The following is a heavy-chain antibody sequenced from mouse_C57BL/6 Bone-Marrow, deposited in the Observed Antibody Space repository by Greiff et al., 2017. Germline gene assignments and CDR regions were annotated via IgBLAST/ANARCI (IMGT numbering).Heavy chain of an antibody. Sequence: QVQLQQPGTELVKPGASVKLSCKASGYTFTSYWMHWVKQRPGQGLEWIGNINPSNGGTNYNEKFKSKATLTVDKSSSTAYTQLSSLTSEDSAVYYCARSYYYGSSYCWYFDVWGTGTTVTVSS. CDR2: INPSNGGT. J-gene: IGHJ1*03. CDR1: GYTFTSYW. V-gene: IGHV1-53*01. CDR3: ARSYYYGSSYCWYFDV. D-gene: IGHD1-1*01.